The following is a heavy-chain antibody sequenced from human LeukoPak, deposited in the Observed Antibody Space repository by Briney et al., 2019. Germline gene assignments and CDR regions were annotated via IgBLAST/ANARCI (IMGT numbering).Heavy chain of an antibody. D-gene: IGHD2-2*01. CDR1: GFTFSHYA. V-gene: IGHV3-30-3*01. CDR3: ARAGEDVVLGPAPVGGSPYNWFYP. J-gene: IGHJ5*02. CDR2: ISYHGIDK. Sequence: PGRSLRLSCAAAGFTFSHYAKHWVRQAPGKGLEWVAVISYHGIDKYYADSVKGRFTISRDNSKNALYLQMNSLRPEDTAVYYCARAGEDVVLGPAPVGGSPYNWFYPWGQGTLVTVSS.